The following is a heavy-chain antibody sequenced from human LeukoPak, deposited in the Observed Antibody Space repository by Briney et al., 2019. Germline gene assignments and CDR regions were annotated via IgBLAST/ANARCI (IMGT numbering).Heavy chain of an antibody. CDR1: GFTFSNYW. J-gene: IGHJ4*02. V-gene: IGHV3-7*01. CDR3: ARDRFIYGGYYDY. Sequence: GGSLRLSCAASGFTFSNYWMTWVRQAPGKGLEWVANIKEDGSEKYYVDSVKGRFTVSRDNSKNTLYLQMNSLRAEDTAVYYCARDRFIYGGYYDYWGQGTLVTVSS. CDR2: IKEDGSEK. D-gene: IGHD3-22*01.